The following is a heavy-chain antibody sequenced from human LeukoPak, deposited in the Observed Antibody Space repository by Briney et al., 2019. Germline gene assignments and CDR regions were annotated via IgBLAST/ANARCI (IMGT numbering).Heavy chain of an antibody. V-gene: IGHV3-30-3*01. CDR3: ASGYCDSIDCQDFDY. CDR2: ISYDGSNK. CDR1: GFTFSDYA. Sequence: PGRSLRLSCVVSGFTFSDYAMHWVRQAPGKGLEWVAIISYDGSNKYYADSVKGRFTISRDNSKNTLNLQMNSVKAEDTALYYCASGYCDSIDCQDFDYWGQGTQVTVSS. D-gene: IGHD2/OR15-2a*01. J-gene: IGHJ4*02.